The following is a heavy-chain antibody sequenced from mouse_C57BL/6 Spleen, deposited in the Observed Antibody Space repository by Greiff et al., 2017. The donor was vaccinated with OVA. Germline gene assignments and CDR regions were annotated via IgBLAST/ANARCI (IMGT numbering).Heavy chain of an antibody. CDR2: IYPGDGDT. Sequence: VQLQQSGPELVKPGASVKISCKASGYAFSSSWMNWVKQRPGQGLEWIGRIYPGDGDTNYNGKFKGKATLTADKSSSTAYMQLSSLTSEDSAVYFCARSGSNYYYFDYWGQGTTLTVSS. CDR3: ARSGSNYYYFDY. V-gene: IGHV1-82*01. J-gene: IGHJ2*01. D-gene: IGHD1-1*01. CDR1: GYAFSSSW.